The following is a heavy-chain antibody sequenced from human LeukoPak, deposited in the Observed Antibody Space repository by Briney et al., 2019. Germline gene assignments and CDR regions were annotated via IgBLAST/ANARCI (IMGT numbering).Heavy chain of an antibody. CDR2: IWYDGSNK. CDR3: ARGDLVVVPAAIRGNWFDP. V-gene: IGHV3-33*01. Sequence: GGSLRLSCAASGFTFSSYGMHWVRQAPGKGLEWVAVIWYDGSNKYYADSVKGRFTISRDNSKNTLYLQMNSLRAEDTAVYYCARGDLVVVPAAIRGNWFDPWGQGTLVTVSS. D-gene: IGHD2-2*02. J-gene: IGHJ5*02. CDR1: GFTFSSYG.